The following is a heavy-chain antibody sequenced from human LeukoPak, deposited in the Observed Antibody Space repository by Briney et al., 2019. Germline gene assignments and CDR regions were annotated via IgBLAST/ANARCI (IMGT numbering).Heavy chain of an antibody. V-gene: IGHV4-34*01. J-gene: IGHJ4*02. CDR2: INHSGST. CDR1: GGSFSGYY. CDR3: ARVGLSSGWYGAY. D-gene: IGHD6-19*01. Sequence: SETLSLTCALYGGSFSGYYWSWIRQPPGKGLEWIGEINHSGSTNYNPPLKSRVTISVDPSKNKFSQRLSSVPAAETAVYYCARVGLSSGWYGAYWGEGTLVTVSS.